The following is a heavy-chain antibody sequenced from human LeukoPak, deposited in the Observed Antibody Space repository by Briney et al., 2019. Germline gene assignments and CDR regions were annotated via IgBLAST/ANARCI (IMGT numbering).Heavy chain of an antibody. V-gene: IGHV1-2*02. J-gene: IGHJ4*02. CDR3: ARDNYSSGGNNFDY. Sequence: ASVKVSCKASGYTFTGYHAHWVRQAPGQGLEWMGWISPNSGGTNYAQKFQDRVTMTRDTSINTAYMELSRLRSDDTAVYYCARDNYSSGGNNFDYWGQGTLVTVSS. CDR2: ISPNSGGT. CDR1: GYTFTGYH. D-gene: IGHD6-19*01.